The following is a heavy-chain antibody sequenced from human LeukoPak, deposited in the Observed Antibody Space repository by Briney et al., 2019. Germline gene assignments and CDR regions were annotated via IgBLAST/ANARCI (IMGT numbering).Heavy chain of an antibody. V-gene: IGHV4-59*01. Sequence: SETLSLTCTVSGGSISSYYWSWLRQPPGKGLEWIGYIYYSGSTNYNPSLKSRVTISVDTSKNQFSLKLSSVTAADTAVYYCARGGYCTNGVRYPIDYWGQGTLVTVSS. CDR2: IYYSGST. D-gene: IGHD2-8*01. CDR3: ARGGYCTNGVRYPIDY. J-gene: IGHJ4*02. CDR1: GGSISSYY.